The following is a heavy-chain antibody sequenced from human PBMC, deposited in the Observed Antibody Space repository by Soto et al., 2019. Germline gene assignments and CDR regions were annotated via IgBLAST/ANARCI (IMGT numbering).Heavy chain of an antibody. Sequence: ASVKVSCKAAGYTFAGHGISWVRQAPGQGLEWMGWISAYNGNTHYAQKLQGRVTMTTDTSTSTAYMELRSLRSDDTAVYYCARFIVVPAAIGFSYDYYGMDVWGQGTTVTVSS. CDR3: ARFIVVPAAIGFSYDYYGMDV. D-gene: IGHD2-2*01. CDR1: GYTFAGHG. J-gene: IGHJ6*02. CDR2: ISAYNGNT. V-gene: IGHV1-18*04.